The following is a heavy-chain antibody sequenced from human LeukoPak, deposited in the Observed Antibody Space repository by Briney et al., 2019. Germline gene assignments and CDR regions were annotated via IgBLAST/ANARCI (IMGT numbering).Heavy chain of an antibody. CDR1: GGTFSSYA. V-gene: IGHV1-69*04. CDR3: ARDFGGTYYGKDAFDI. CDR2: IIPILGIA. D-gene: IGHD1-26*01. Sequence: GASVKVSCKASGGTFSSYAISWVRQAPGQGLEWMGRIIPILGIANYAQKFQGRVTITADKSTSTAYMELSSLRSEDTAVYYCARDFGGTYYGKDAFDIWGQGTMVTVSS. J-gene: IGHJ3*02.